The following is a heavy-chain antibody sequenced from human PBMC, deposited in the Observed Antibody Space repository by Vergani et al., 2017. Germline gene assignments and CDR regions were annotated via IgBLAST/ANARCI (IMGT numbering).Heavy chain of an antibody. J-gene: IGHJ5*02. Sequence: QVQLQESGPGLVKSSETLSLTCSGSFDSIRNLYCNWIRQPPGKGLEWIGSIHYSENTNYNPSLKTRVTISVDTSKNQFSLTLTSVTAADTAVYYCASDTHSGQRADRWGQGILGTVTS. CDR3: ASDTHSGQRADR. CDR1: FDSIRNLY. V-gene: IGHV4-59*11. D-gene: IGHD6-19*01. CDR2: IHYSENT.